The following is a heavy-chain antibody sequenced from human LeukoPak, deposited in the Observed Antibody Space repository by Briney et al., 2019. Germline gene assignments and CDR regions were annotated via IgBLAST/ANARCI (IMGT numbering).Heavy chain of an antibody. CDR1: GFTFSSHH. Sequence: PGGSLRLSCSASGFTFSSHHMRWVRQAPGKGLQCVSAISSSGDRTNYADSVKGRFTISRDNSKNTLYLQMSSLRTEDTAVYYCVRGTNSGSGNYFDYWGQGTLVTVSS. V-gene: IGHV3-64D*09. D-gene: IGHD2-15*01. CDR2: ISSSGDRT. J-gene: IGHJ4*02. CDR3: VRGTNSGSGNYFDY.